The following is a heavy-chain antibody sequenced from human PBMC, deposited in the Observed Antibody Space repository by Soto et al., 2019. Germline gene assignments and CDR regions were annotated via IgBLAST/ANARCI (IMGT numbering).Heavy chain of an antibody. Sequence: QVQLVESGGGVVQPGRSLRLSCATSGFTFSTFPMHWVRQAPGKGLEWVAHISYDGSEKDYADSVKGRFTISRDNSDNTLFLQMNSLTSEDTGVYYCARGPESGDFWGQGTLVTVPS. V-gene: IGHV3-30*04. D-gene: IGHD1-26*01. J-gene: IGHJ4*02. CDR3: ARGPESGDF. CDR1: GFTFSTFP. CDR2: ISYDGSEK.